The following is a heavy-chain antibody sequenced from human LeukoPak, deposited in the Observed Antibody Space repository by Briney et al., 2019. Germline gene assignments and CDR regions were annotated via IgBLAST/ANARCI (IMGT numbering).Heavy chain of an antibody. J-gene: IGHJ3*02. CDR1: GYTLTGLF. CDR2: FDPEEGET. D-gene: IGHD2-15*01. CDR3: ATDAARHTDAFDI. Sequence: AASVKVSCKVSGYTLTGLFMHWVRQAPGKGLEWMGGFDPEEGETIYAQKFQGRATMTEDTSTDTAYMELSSLRSEDTAVYYCATDAARHTDAFDIWGQGTMVTVSS. V-gene: IGHV1-24*01.